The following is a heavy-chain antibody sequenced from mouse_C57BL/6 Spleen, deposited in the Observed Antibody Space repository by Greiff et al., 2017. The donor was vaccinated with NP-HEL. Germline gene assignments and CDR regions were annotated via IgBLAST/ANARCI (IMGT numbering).Heavy chain of an antibody. D-gene: IGHD2-4*01. CDR1: GYTFTSYW. Sequence: VQLQQPGAELVKPGASVKLSCKASGYTFTSYWMHWVRQRPGRGLEWIGRIDPTSGGTKYNEKFKSKATLTVDKPSSTAYMQLSSLTSEDSAVYYCARSGYDYPWFAYWGQGTLVTVSA. V-gene: IGHV1-72*01. J-gene: IGHJ3*01. CDR2: IDPTSGGT. CDR3: ARSGYDYPWFAY.